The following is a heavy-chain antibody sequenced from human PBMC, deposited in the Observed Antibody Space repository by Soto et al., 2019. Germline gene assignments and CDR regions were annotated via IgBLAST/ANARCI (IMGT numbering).Heavy chain of an antibody. CDR2: ISYDGSNK. V-gene: IGHV3-30-3*01. J-gene: IGHJ6*02. CDR1: GFTFSSYA. CDR3: ARDKGEITFFGGHHYGMYV. Sequence: GGSLRLSCAASGFTFSSYAMHWVRQAPGKGLEWVAVISYDGSNKYYADSVKGRFTISRDNSKNTLYLQMNSLRAEDTAVYYCARDKGEITFFGGHHYGMYVWGQGTTVPVSS. D-gene: IGHD3-3*01.